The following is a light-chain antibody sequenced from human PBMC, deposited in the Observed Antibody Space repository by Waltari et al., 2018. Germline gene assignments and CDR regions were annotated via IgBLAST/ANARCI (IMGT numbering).Light chain of an antibody. V-gene: IGKV4-1*01. CDR1: QSVLYSSNNKNY. CDR3: QQYLTIPYT. CDR2: WEA. J-gene: IGKJ2*01. Sequence: DIVMTQSPDSLAVSLGERATINCKSSQSVLYSSNNKNYLAWYQQKPGLPPKLLIYWEATRESGVPDRFSGSGSGTDFTLTISSLQAEDVAVYYCQQYLTIPYTFGQGTKLEIK.